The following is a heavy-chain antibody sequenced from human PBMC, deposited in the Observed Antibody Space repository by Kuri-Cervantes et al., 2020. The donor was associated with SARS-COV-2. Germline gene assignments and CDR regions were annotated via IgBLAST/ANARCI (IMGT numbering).Heavy chain of an antibody. CDR2: IYTGGST. D-gene: IGHD4-17*01. CDR1: GGSISSYY. CDR3: ARPYGDDLNWYFDL. J-gene: IGHJ2*01. V-gene: IGHV4-4*07. Sequence: SETLSLTCTVSGGSISSYYWSWIRQPAGKGLEWIGRIYTGGSTNYNPSLKSRVTISVDTSKNQFSLKLSSVTAADTAVYYCARPYGDDLNWYFDLWGRGTLVTVSS.